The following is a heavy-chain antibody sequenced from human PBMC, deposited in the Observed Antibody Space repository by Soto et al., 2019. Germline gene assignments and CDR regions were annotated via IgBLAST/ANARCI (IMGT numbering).Heavy chain of an antibody. V-gene: IGHV1-8*01. D-gene: IGHD4-17*01. Sequence: GASVKVSCKASGYTFTSYDINWVRQATGQGLEWMGWMNPNSGNTGYAQKFQGRVTMTRNTSISTAYMELSSLRSEDTAVYYCARDVRNNADYEAWFDPWGQGTLVTV. CDR1: GYTFTSYD. CDR2: MNPNSGNT. CDR3: ARDVRNNADYEAWFDP. J-gene: IGHJ5*02.